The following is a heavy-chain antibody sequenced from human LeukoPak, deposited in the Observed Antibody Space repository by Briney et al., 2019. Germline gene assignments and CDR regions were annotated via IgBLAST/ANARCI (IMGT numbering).Heavy chain of an antibody. CDR1: GFTFSSYE. CDR2: ISSSGSTI. V-gene: IGHV3-48*03. CDR3: ASLERNMDTSMNFDY. J-gene: IGHJ4*02. Sequence: GGSLRLSCAASGFTFSSYEMNWVRQAPGKGLEWVSYISSSGSTIFYTDSVKGRFTISRDNAKNSLYLQMNSLRAEDTAVYYCASLERNMDTSMNFDYWGQGTLVTVSS. D-gene: IGHD5-18*01.